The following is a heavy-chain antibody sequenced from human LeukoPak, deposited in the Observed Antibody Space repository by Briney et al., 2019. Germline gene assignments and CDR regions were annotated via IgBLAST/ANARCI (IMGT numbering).Heavy chain of an antibody. J-gene: IGHJ6*02. CDR1: GGSISSGDYY. CDR3: ARRVLYDLLVVGQSSADGMDV. CDR2: IYYSGST. D-gene: IGHD3-3*01. Sequence: SQTLSLTCTVSGGSISSGDYYWRWIRQPPGKGLEWIGYIYYSGSTYYNPSLKSRVTISVDTSKNQSSLKLSSVTAADTAVYYCARRVLYDLLVVGQSSADGMDVWGQGTTVTVSS. V-gene: IGHV4-30-4*01.